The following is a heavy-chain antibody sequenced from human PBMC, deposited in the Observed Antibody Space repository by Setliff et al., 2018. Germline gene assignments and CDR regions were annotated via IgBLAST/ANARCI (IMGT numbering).Heavy chain of an antibody. CDR2: ISSSGSLI. CDR3: AREGRGVYYHYYYMDV. J-gene: IGHJ6*03. Sequence: GGSLRLSCAGSGFTFSDSYMSWIRQTPGKGLEWVAYISSSGSLIYYPDSVKGRFTISRDNAKKSVDLQMNSLRAEDTAVYYCAREGRGVYYHYYYMDVWGKGTTVTVSS. D-gene: IGHD3-10*01. V-gene: IGHV3-11*04. CDR1: GFTFSDSY.